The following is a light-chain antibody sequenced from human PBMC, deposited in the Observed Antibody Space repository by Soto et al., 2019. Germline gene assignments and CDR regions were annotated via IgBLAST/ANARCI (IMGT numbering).Light chain of an antibody. CDR1: QSLSSNY. J-gene: IGKJ4*01. Sequence: EIVLTQSPGTLSLSPGERATLSCRASQSLSSNYLAWYQQKPGQAPRLLIYAASTRATGVPDRFSGTGSGTDFALTISRLETDDSAIYYCQPYNNWPLTFGGGTKVDIK. CDR2: AAS. CDR3: QPYNNWPLT. V-gene: IGKV3-20*01.